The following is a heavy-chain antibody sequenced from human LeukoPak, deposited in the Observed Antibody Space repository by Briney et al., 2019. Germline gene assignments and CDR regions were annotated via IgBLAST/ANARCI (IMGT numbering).Heavy chain of an antibody. CDR1: GVSISSSSYY. CDR3: ARLPLTIFGVVTSDYFDY. Sequence: SETLSLTCTVSGVSISSSSYYWGWIRQPPGKGLEWIGSIYYSGSTYYNPSLKSRVTISVDTSKNQFSLKLSSVTAADTAVYYCARLPLTIFGVVTSDYFDYWGQGTLVTVSS. CDR2: IYYSGST. D-gene: IGHD3-3*01. J-gene: IGHJ4*02. V-gene: IGHV4-39*01.